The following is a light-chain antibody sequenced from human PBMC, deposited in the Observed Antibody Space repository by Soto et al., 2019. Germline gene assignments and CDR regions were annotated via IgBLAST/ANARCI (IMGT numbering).Light chain of an antibody. CDR3: QHSFRVPRT. Sequence: DILLTQSPSSLSASFCDSVTLTCRTSQPISTYLNWYQHKSGRAPQLLIYAASSLQTGVQSRFSGSGSGTDFTLTISSLQQEDFATYYCQHSFRVPRTFGQGTKVEI. CDR1: QPISTY. J-gene: IGKJ1*01. CDR2: AAS. V-gene: IGKV1-39*01.